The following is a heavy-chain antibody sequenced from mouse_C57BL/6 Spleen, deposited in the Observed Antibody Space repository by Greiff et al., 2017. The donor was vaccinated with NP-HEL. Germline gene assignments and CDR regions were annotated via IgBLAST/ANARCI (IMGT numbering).Heavy chain of an antibody. J-gene: IGHJ4*01. CDR1: GFTFSSYG. CDR3: ARQGDYGSSGYAMDY. V-gene: IGHV5-6*01. Sequence: EVKLMESGGDLVKPGGSLKLSCAASGFTFSSYGMSWVRQTPDKRLEWVATISSGGSYTYYPDSVKGRFTISRDNAKNTLYLQMSSLKSEDTAMYYCARQGDYGSSGYAMDYWGQGTSVTVSS. D-gene: IGHD1-1*01. CDR2: ISSGGSYT.